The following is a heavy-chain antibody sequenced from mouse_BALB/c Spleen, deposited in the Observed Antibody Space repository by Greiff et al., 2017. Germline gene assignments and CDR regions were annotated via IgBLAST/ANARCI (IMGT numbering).Heavy chain of an antibody. Sequence: DVKLVESGGGLVKPGGSLKLSCAASGFTFSSYTMSWVRQTPEKRLEWVATISSGGSYTYYPDSVKGRFTISRDNAKNTLYLQMSSLKSEDTAMYYCTRDRRDYFDYWGQGTTLTVSS. J-gene: IGHJ2*01. CDR2: ISSGGSYT. CDR3: TRDRRDYFDY. CDR1: GFTFSSYT. V-gene: IGHV5-6-4*01.